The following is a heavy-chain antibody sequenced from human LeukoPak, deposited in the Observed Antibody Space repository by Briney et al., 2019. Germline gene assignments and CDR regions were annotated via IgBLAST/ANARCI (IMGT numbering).Heavy chain of an antibody. CDR2: IRSKANSYPT. D-gene: IGHD2-15*01. CDR3: ARDMRVVVVAANFDY. J-gene: IGHJ4*02. CDR1: GFTFSGSA. V-gene: IGHV3-73*01. Sequence: GGSLRLSCAASGFTFSGSAMHWVRQASGKGLEWVGRIRSKANSYPTAYAASVKGRFTISRDNSKNTLYLQMNSLRAEDTTVYYCARDMRVVVVAANFDYWGQGTLVTVSS.